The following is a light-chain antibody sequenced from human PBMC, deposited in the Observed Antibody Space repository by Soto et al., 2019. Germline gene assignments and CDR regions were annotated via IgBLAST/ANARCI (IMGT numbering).Light chain of an antibody. CDR1: SRDMGEYNY. CDR2: EVS. CDR3: SSYAGAYTLI. J-gene: IGLJ2*01. Sequence: QSALTQPPSASGSPGQSVTFSCTGTSRDMGEYNYVSWYQQHPGKAPKLIIFEVSQRPSGVPDRFSGSKSGNTASLTVSGLQAADEADYYCSSYAGAYTLIFGGGTKLTVL. V-gene: IGLV2-8*01.